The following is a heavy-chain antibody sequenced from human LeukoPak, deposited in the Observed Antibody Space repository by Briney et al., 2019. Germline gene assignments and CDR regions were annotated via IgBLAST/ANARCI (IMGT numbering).Heavy chain of an antibody. D-gene: IGHD3-22*01. Sequence: GGSLRLSCAASGFTFSDYYMSWIRQAPGKGLKWVSYISSSGSTIYYADSVEGRFTISRDNAKNSLYLQMNSLRAEDTAVYYCARDHDRKENYGMDVWGQGTTVTVSS. J-gene: IGHJ6*02. CDR3: ARDHDRKENYGMDV. CDR2: ISSSGSTI. CDR1: GFTFSDYY. V-gene: IGHV3-11*01.